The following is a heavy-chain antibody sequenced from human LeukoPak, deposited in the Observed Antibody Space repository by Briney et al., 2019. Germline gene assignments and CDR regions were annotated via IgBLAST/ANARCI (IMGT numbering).Heavy chain of an antibody. D-gene: IGHD6-13*01. J-gene: IGHJ6*04. CDR2: ISSSGGST. V-gene: IGHV3-23*01. CDR1: GFTFRSYG. CDR3: AKEPIVAVNGPV. Sequence: GGTLRLSCAASGFTFRSYGMSWVRQTPGKGLEWVSAISSSGGSTYYADSVKGRFTISRDNSKNTLFLQMSSLRAEDTAVYYCAKEPIVAVNGPVWGIGTTVTVSS.